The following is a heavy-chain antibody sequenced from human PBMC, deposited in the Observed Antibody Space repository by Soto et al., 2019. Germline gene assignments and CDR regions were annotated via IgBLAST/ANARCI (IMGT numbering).Heavy chain of an antibody. J-gene: IGHJ5*02. CDR3: ARYRSLDP. D-gene: IGHD3-16*02. V-gene: IGHV3-7*03. Sequence: EVQLVESGGGLVQPGGSLRLSCADSGFILRNYWMSWVRQAPGMGLQWVASIKEDGSEKYYVDPVKGRFTISRENAKNSLYLQMNSLRAEDTAVYYCARYRSLDPWGQGILDTVSS. CDR2: IKEDGSEK. CDR1: GFILRNYW.